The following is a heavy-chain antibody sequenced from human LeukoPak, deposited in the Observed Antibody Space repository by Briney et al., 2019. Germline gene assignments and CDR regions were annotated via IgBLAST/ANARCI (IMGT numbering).Heavy chain of an antibody. D-gene: IGHD3-3*01. Sequence: PGGSLRLSCAASGFTFSYYSMNWVRQAPGKGLEWVSYISSSSSTIYYADSVKGRFNTSNYNAKNSLYLQMNSLRAEDTAVYYCARDSTVFGVVAQRNWFDPWGQGTLVTVSS. CDR1: GFTFSYYS. J-gene: IGHJ5*02. CDR3: ARDSTVFGVVAQRNWFDP. V-gene: IGHV3-48*01. CDR2: ISSSSSTI.